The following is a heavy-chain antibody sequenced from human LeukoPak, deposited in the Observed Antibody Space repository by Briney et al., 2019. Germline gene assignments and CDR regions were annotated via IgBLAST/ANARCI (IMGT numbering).Heavy chain of an antibody. J-gene: IGHJ3*02. CDR3: VKASSSRYEAAFDI. Sequence: PGGSLRLSCSASGFTFSNYPMHWVRQAPGKGLEYVSAISSNGGSTNYADSVKGRFTVSRDNSKNTLYLQMSSLRAEDTAVYYCVKASSSRYEAAFDIWGQGTTVTVSS. CDR1: GFTFSNYP. D-gene: IGHD6-13*01. CDR2: ISSNGGST. V-gene: IGHV3-64D*09.